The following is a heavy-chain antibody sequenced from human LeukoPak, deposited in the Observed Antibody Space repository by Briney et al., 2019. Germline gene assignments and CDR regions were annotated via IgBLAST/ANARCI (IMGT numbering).Heavy chain of an antibody. CDR1: GYSFTNYW. Sequence: GESLKISCKGSGYSFTNYWIGWVRQMPGKGLEWMGIIYPGDSDTRYSPSFQGQVTISADKSISTAYLQWSSLKASDTAMYYCASLPSILGYSYGLEFDYWGQGTLVTVSS. J-gene: IGHJ4*02. CDR2: IYPGDSDT. V-gene: IGHV5-51*01. CDR3: ASLPSILGYSYGLEFDY. D-gene: IGHD5-18*01.